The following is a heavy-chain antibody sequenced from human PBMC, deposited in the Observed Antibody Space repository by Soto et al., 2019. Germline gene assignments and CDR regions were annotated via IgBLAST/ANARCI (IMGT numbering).Heavy chain of an antibody. V-gene: IGHV3-33*01. CDR1: GFDFSYYD. J-gene: IGHJ6*02. CDR3: ARATTSTVHGMDV. CDR2: IWYDGSNK. D-gene: IGHD4-17*01. Sequence: QVQLVASGGGVVQPERSLRLSCAASGFDFSYYDMYWVRQAPGKGLEWVAVIWYDGSNKDYADSVKGRFTISRDNSKNILYLQMDSLRAEDTGVYYCARATTSTVHGMDVWGQGTTVSVS.